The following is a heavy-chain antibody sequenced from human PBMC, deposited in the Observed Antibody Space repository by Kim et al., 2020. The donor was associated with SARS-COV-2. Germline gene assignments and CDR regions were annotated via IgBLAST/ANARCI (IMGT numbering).Heavy chain of an antibody. V-gene: IGHV3-73*01. CDR2: IRSKANSYAT. CDR3: ILLETYGMDV. Sequence: GGSLRLSCAASGFTFSGSAMHWVRQASGKGLEWVGRIRSKANSYATAYAASVKGRFTISRDDSKNTAYLQMNSLKTEDTAVYYCILLETYGMDVWGQGTTVTVSS. J-gene: IGHJ6*02. CDR1: GFTFSGSA. D-gene: IGHD1-1*01.